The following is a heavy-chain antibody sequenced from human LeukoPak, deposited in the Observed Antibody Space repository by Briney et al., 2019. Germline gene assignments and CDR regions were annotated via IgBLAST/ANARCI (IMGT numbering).Heavy chain of an antibody. J-gene: IGHJ4*02. CDR3: ARVPSGGPFDY. V-gene: IGHV1-18*01. D-gene: IGHD2-15*01. CDR1: GYSFTSYG. Sequence: ASVKVSCKASGYSFTSYGISWVRQAPGQGLEWMGWISAYNGNTNYAQRLQGRVTMTTDTSTSTAYMELRSLTSDDTAVYFCARVPSGGPFDYWGQGTLVTVSS. CDR2: ISAYNGNT.